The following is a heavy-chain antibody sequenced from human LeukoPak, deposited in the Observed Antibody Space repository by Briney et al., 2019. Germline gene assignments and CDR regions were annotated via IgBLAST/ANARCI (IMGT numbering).Heavy chain of an antibody. CDR3: ASRIVPSSDFDY. V-gene: IGHV4-34*01. CDR1: GGSFSGYY. CDR2: INHSGST. D-gene: IGHD5-12*01. Sequence: KPSETLSLTCAVYGGSFSGYYWSWIRQPPGKGLEWIGEINHSGSTNYNPSLKSRVTISVDTSKNQFSLKLSSVTVADTAVYYCASRIVPSSDFDYWGQGTLVTVSS. J-gene: IGHJ4*02.